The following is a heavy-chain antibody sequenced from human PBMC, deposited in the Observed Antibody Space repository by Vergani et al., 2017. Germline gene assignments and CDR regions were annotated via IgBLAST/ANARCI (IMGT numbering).Heavy chain of an antibody. CDR3: ARDLSSSWTTNWFDP. J-gene: IGHJ5*02. CDR2: INPSGGST. V-gene: IGHV1-46*01. CDR1: GYTFTSYY. Sequence: QVQLVQSGAEVKKPGASVKVSCKASGYTFTSYYMHWVRQAPGQGLEWMGIINPSGGSTSYAQKFQGRVTMTRDTSTSTVYMELSSLRSEDTAVYYCARDLSSSWTTNWFDPWGQGTLVTVSS. D-gene: IGHD6-13*01.